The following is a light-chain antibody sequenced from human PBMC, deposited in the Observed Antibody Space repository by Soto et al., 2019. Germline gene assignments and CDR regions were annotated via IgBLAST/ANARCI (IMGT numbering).Light chain of an antibody. CDR3: QQHGSSPFT. V-gene: IGKV3-20*01. CDR2: GAS. J-gene: IGKJ3*01. Sequence: EIVLTQSPGTLSLSPGARATLSCRASQSVGSNYLAWYQQKPGQAPRLLIYGASNRATGIPDRFSASGYGTDFTLTISRLKPEDFAVYYCQQHGSSPFTFGPGTKVDI. CDR1: QSVGSNY.